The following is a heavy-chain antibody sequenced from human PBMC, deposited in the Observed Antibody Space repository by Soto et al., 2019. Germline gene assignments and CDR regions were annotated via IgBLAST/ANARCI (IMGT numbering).Heavy chain of an antibody. CDR2: INHSGST. D-gene: IGHD3-22*01. J-gene: IGHJ5*02. CDR1: GGSFSGYY. Sequence: SETLSLTCAVYGGSFSGYYWSWIRQPPGKGLEWIGEINHSGSTNYNPSLKSRVTISVDTSKNQFSLKLSSVTAADTAVYYCAREPPLRYSSGYPSRWFDPWGQGTLVTAPQ. V-gene: IGHV4-34*01. CDR3: AREPPLRYSSGYPSRWFDP.